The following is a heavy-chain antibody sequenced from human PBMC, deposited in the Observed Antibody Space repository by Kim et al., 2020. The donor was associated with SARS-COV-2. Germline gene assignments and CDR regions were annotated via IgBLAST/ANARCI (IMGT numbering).Heavy chain of an antibody. CDR2: ISSSSSYI. CDR1: GFTFSSYS. CDR3: ARDSVARDWNYAHGPHWYFDL. Sequence: GGSLRLSCAASGFTFSSYSMNWVRQAPGKGLEWVSSISSSSSYIYYADSVKGRFTISRDNAKNSLYLQMNSLRAEDTAVYYCARDSVARDWNYAHGPHWYFDLWGRGTLVTVSS. D-gene: IGHD1-7*01. V-gene: IGHV3-21*01. J-gene: IGHJ2*01.